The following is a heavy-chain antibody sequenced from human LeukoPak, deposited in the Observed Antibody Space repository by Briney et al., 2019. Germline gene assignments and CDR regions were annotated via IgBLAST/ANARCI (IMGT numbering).Heavy chain of an antibody. J-gene: IGHJ6*02. CDR1: GFTFSSYS. D-gene: IGHD6-19*01. V-gene: IGHV3-21*01. Sequence: GGSLRPSCAASGFTFSSYSMNWVRQAPGKGLGWVSFISSTTSYKYYADSVRGRFTISRDNAKNSLYLQMNSLRAEDTAVYYCARGRSGWSPYYYYGMDVWGQGTTVTVSS. CDR2: ISSTTSYK. CDR3: ARGRSGWSPYYYYGMDV.